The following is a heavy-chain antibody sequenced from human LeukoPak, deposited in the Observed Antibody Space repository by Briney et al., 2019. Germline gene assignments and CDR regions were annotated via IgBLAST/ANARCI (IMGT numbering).Heavy chain of an antibody. Sequence: GGSLRLSCAASGFTFDDHGMSWVRQAPGKGLEWVSGINWNGGSTGYADSVKGRFTISRDNAKNSLYLQMNSLRAEDTASYYCARVVRYCSGGSCYPDYWGQGTLVTVSS. D-gene: IGHD2-15*01. CDR2: INWNGGST. CDR3: ARVVRYCSGGSCYPDY. CDR1: GFTFDDHG. V-gene: IGHV3-20*04. J-gene: IGHJ4*02.